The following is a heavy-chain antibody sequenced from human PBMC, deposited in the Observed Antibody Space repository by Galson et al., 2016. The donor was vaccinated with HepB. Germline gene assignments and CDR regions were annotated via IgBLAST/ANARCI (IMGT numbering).Heavy chain of an antibody. CDR1: GFTFSSYA. Sequence: SLRLSCAASGFTFSSYAMSWVRQAPGKGLEWVPTINGGDSGGSTYYADSVKGRFTISRDNSKSTRNVEMNSLRAEDTAVYYCAKGRGTTVTPNDYWGQGTLVTVFS. V-gene: IGHV3-23*01. CDR2: INGGDSGGST. CDR3: AKGRGTTVTPNDY. D-gene: IGHD4-17*01. J-gene: IGHJ4*02.